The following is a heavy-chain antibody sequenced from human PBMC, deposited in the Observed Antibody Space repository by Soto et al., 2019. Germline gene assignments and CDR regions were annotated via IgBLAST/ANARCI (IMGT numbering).Heavy chain of an antibody. Sequence: ASVKVSCKASGYTFTNHCISWVRQAPGQGLEWVGWVSAYNGDTKYAQNLQDRVSMTTVTSTTTAYMELRSLRSDDTAVYYCAKDGGKDGYFGNWFDPWGQGTLVTVSS. CDR1: GYTFTNHC. D-gene: IGHD5-12*01. CDR3: AKDGGKDGYFGNWFDP. J-gene: IGHJ5*02. V-gene: IGHV1-18*01. CDR2: VSAYNGDT.